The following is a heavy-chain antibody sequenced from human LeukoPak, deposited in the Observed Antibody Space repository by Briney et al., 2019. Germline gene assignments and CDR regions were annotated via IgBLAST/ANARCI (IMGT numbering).Heavy chain of an antibody. CDR2: ISYDGSNK. J-gene: IGHJ4*02. CDR1: GFTFSSYA. V-gene: IGHV3-30-3*01. CDR3: ASDEGVAGTNY. D-gene: IGHD6-19*01. Sequence: GGSLRLSCAASGFTFSSYAMHWVRQAPGKGLEWVAVISYDGSNKYYADSVKGRFTISRDNSKNTLYLQMNSLRAEDTAVYYCASDEGVAGTNYWGQGTLVTVSS.